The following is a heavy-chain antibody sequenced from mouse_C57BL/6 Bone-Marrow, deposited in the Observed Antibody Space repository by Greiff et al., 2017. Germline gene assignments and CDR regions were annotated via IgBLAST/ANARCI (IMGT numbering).Heavy chain of an antibody. CDR1: GFNFTDYY. V-gene: IGHV14-1*01. Sequence: EVQLQESGAELVRPGASVKLSCTASGFNFTDYYMHWVKQRPEKGLEWIGRINPEGGDTYYAANFEGRATLTTDTSSNTAYLQLISRPSDDTAVYYCSDTPVVAACSYYFDYWGQGTTLTVSS. CDR3: SDTPVVAACSYYFDY. J-gene: IGHJ2*01. CDR2: INPEGGDT. D-gene: IGHD1-1*01.